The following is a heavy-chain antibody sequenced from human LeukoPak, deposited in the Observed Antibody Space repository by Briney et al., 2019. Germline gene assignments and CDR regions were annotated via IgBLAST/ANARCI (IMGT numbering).Heavy chain of an antibody. D-gene: IGHD2-2*01. CDR3: ARDWDLVVPAAEASFDP. CDR2: IYTSGST. CDR1: GGSISSYY. V-gene: IGHV4-4*07. J-gene: IGHJ5*02. Sequence: PSETLSLTCTVSGGSISSYYWSWIRQPAGKGLEWIGRIYTSGSTNYNPSLKSRVTMSVDTSKNQFSLKLSSATAADTAVYYCARDWDLVVPAAEASFDPWGQGTLVTVSS.